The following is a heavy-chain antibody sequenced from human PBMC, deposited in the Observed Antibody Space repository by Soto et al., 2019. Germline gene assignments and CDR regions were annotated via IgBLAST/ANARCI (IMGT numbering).Heavy chain of an antibody. D-gene: IGHD3-10*01. CDR2: ISGSGGST. J-gene: IGHJ4*02. CDR1: GFTFSSYG. V-gene: IGHV3-23*01. Sequence: GGSLRISCAASGFTFSSYGMSWVRQAPGKGLEWVSSISGSGGSTYYADSVKGRFTISRDNSKNTLYLQMSSLGAEDTAVYYCANRNDYGSGSYFPFDHWGQGTLVTV. CDR3: ANRNDYGSGSYFPFDH.